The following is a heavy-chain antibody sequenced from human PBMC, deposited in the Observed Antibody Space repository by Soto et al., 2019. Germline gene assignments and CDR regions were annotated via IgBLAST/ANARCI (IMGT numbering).Heavy chain of an antibody. J-gene: IGHJ4*02. V-gene: IGHV3-23*01. D-gene: IGHD6-19*01. CDR3: AKATDSNGWEHYDN. CDR1: GFTFSSYA. CDR2: IDSGGGFT. Sequence: GESLKISCAASGFTFSSYAMNCVRQAPGKGLEWVSSIDSGGGFTHYTDSVNGRFSISRDNSRNTVYLQMNTLRPEDTAVYYCAKATDSNGWEHYDNWGQGTLVTVSS.